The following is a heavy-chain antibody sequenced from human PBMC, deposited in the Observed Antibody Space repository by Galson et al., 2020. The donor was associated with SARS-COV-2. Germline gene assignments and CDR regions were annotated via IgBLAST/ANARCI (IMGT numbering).Heavy chain of an antibody. V-gene: IGHV4-39*07. CDR2: IYYGGTT. CDR1: GGSISTTNCI. D-gene: IGHD6-13*01. Sequence: ALKTLSLTCTVSGGSISTTNCIWGWIRQPPGKGLEWIGSIYYGGTTYYNPSLKSRLTISMDTSKNQFSLKLSSVTAADTAMYYGSRDQGYGSSWSIVGPFDHRGQGTLVTVSS. CDR3: SRDQGYGSSWSIVGPFDH. J-gene: IGHJ4*02.